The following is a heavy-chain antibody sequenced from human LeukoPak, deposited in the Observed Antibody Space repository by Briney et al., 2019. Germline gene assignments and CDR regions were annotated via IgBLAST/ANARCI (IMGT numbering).Heavy chain of an antibody. V-gene: IGHV3-9*01. J-gene: IGHJ4*02. CDR1: GFTFDDYA. CDR3: AKIQVGEGLATVTLDY. Sequence: GGSLRLSCAASGFTFDDYAMHWVRQAPGRGLEWVSGISWNSGSIGYADSVKGRFTISRDNAKNSLYLQMHSLRAEDTALYYCAKIQVGEGLATVTLDYWGQGTLVTVSS. CDR2: ISWNSGSI. D-gene: IGHD4-11*01.